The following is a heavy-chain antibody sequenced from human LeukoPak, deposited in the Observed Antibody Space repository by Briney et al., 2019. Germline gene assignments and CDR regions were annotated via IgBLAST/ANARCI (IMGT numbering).Heavy chain of an antibody. CDR3: AAPPRLWFGDLAPVEY. CDR1: GLTFKAYG. V-gene: IGHV3-23*01. D-gene: IGHD3-10*01. J-gene: IGHJ4*02. Sequence: GGSLRLSCLASGLTFKAYGLTWVRRAPGRGLEWVSAINAGGASTYYADSVNGRFTISRDNSKNTLYLQMNSLRAEDTAVYYCAAPPRLWFGDLAPVEYWGQGTLVTVSS. CDR2: INAGGAST.